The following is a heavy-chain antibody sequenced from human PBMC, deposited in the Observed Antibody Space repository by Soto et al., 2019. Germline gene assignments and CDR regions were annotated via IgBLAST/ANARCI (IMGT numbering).Heavy chain of an antibody. CDR3: ATRMTTAPY. CDR2: IYSGGGT. CDR1: LFIVSDNY. V-gene: IGHV3-66*01. D-gene: IGHD4-17*01. J-gene: IGHJ4*02. Sequence: EVRLVQSGGGLVQPGGSLRLSCAASLFIVSDNYMSWVRQAPGKGREWVSLIYSGGGTDYAESVKGRFTISRDNSKNTLYLQMNSLKSADTGIYYCATRMTTAPYWGQGTVVTVSS.